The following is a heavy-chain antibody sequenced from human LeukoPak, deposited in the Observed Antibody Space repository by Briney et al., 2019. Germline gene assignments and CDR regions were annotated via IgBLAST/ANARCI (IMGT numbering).Heavy chain of an antibody. D-gene: IGHD3-3*01. CDR3: AKDLRFLEWLSAFS. CDR1: GFTVSSYY. CDR2: IYSDGTT. Sequence: GGSLRLSCAASGFTVSSYYMSWVRQAPGKGLEWVSLIYSDGTTYYADSVKGRFTISRDNSKNTLYLQMNSLRAEDTAVYYCAKDLRFLEWLSAFSWGQGTLVTVSS. V-gene: IGHV3-53*01. J-gene: IGHJ4*02.